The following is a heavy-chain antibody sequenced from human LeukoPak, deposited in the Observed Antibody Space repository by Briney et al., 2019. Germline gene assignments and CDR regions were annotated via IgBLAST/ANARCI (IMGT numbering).Heavy chain of an antibody. CDR2: INPNSGGT. CDR1: GYTFTGYY. Sequence: GASVKVSCKAPGYTFTGYYMHWVRQAPGQGLEWMGWINPNSGGTNYAQKFQGWVTMTRDTSISTAYMELSRLRSDDTAVYYCARGSSSWGWNPGRYGMDVWGQGTTVTVSS. D-gene: IGHD7-27*01. J-gene: IGHJ6*02. V-gene: IGHV1-2*04. CDR3: ARGSSSWGWNPGRYGMDV.